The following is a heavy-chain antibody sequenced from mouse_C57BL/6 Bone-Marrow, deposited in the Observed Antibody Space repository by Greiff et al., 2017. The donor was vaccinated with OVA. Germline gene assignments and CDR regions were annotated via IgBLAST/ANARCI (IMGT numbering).Heavy chain of an antibody. CDR3: ARRYYGRGYYFDY. Sequence: QVQLQQPGAELVMPGASVKLSCKASGYTFTSYWMHWVKQRPGQGLEWIGEIDPSGSYTNYNQKFKGKSTLTVDKSSSTAYMQLSSLTSEDSAVYYCARRYYGRGYYFDYWGQGTTLTVSS. CDR2: IDPSGSYT. V-gene: IGHV1-69*01. D-gene: IGHD1-1*01. J-gene: IGHJ2*01. CDR1: GYTFTSYW.